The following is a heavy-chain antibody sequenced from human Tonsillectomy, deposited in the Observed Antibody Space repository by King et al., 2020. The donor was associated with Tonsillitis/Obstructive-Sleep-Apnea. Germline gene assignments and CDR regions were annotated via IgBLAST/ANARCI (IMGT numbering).Heavy chain of an antibody. CDR3: ARVPTMTPHFDY. CDR2: INPNSGGT. Sequence: QLVQSGAEVKKPGASVKVSCRASGYIFSDYYMHWVRQAPGKGLEWMGRINPNSGGTNYAQKFQGRVTMTRATSISTAYMELSRLTSDDTAVYYCARVPTMTPHFDYWGQGTLVTVSS. V-gene: IGHV1-2*06. D-gene: IGHD5-24*01. J-gene: IGHJ4*02. CDR1: GYIFSDYY.